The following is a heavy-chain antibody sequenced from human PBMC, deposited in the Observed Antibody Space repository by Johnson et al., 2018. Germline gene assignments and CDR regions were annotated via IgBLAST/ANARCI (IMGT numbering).Heavy chain of an antibody. D-gene: IGHD3-22*01. V-gene: IGHV3-30-3*01. CDR2: ISYDGSNK. Sequence: QVQLVQSGGGVVQPGRSLRLSCAASGFTFSSYAMHWVRQAPGKGLEWVAVISYDGSNKYYADSVKGRFPISRDNSKNPRYLEMNSLRAEETVGYYCAGDSALYYYDSSGYPGDIWGQGTMVTVSS. CDR1: GFTFSSYA. J-gene: IGHJ3*02. CDR3: AGDSALYYYDSSGYPGDI.